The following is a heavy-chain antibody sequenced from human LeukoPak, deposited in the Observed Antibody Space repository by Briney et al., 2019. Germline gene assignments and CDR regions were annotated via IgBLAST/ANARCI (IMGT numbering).Heavy chain of an antibody. Sequence: SVKVSCKASGYTFTGYYIHWVRQAPGQGLEWMGGIIPIFGTANYAQKFQGRVTITADESTSTAYMELSSLRSEDTAVYYCARHSRGTIVATINYWGQGTLVTVSS. CDR2: IIPIFGTA. J-gene: IGHJ4*02. D-gene: IGHD5-12*01. V-gene: IGHV1-69*13. CDR1: GYTFTGYY. CDR3: ARHSRGTIVATINY.